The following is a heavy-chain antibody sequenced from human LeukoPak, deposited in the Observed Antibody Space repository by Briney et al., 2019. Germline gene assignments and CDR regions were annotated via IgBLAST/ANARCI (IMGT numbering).Heavy chain of an antibody. CDR3: ARDQWLVPDY. CDR2: IQQDGIEK. V-gene: IGHV3-7*01. J-gene: IGHJ4*02. Sequence: GGSLRLSCAASGFTFSDYWISWVRQAPGKGLEWVANIQQDGIEKYCVDSVKGRFTISRDNAKNSLHLQMNSLRAEDTAVYYCARDQWLVPDYWGQGTLVTVSS. D-gene: IGHD6-19*01. CDR1: GFTFSDYW.